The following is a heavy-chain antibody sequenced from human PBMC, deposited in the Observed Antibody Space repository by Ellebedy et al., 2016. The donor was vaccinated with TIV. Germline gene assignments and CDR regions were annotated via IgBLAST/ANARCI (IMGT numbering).Heavy chain of an antibody. CDR2: MKPGSGNT. V-gene: IGHV1-8*01. D-gene: IGHD3/OR15-3a*01. J-gene: IGHJ5*02. Sequence: AASVKVSCKASGYTFTDYAINWVRPATGQGLEYLGWMKPGSGNTGYAQKFEGRVTMTRNTSTSTAYMELSSLRSDDTAVYYCVVGLFHPWGQGTLVSVSS. CDR3: VVGLFHP. CDR1: GYTFTDYA.